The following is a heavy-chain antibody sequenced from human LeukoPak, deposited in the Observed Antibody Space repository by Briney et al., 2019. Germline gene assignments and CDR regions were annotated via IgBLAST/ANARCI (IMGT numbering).Heavy chain of an antibody. CDR2: ISGSGSGGST. CDR1: GFTFSSSA. D-gene: IGHD5-24*01. J-gene: IGHJ4*02. Sequence: GGSLRLSCAASGFTFSSSAMSWVRQAPGKGLDWVSSISGSGSGGSTYYADSVKSRFTISRDNSKNTLYLQMNSLRAEDTAVYYCAKSGYNRFDYWGQGTLVTVSS. CDR3: AKSGYNRFDY. V-gene: IGHV3-23*01.